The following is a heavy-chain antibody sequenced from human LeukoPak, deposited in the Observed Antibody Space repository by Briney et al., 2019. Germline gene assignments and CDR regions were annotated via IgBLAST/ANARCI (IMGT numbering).Heavy chain of an antibody. CDR2: INNDGSRT. V-gene: IGHV3-74*01. CDR1: EFTFSKYW. Sequence: GGSLRLSCVASEFTFSKYWMHWVRQARGKGLVSVSRINNDGSRTTYADSVKGRFTISRDNAKNMVFLQMNNLRDEDTAVYYCVRETDCTGGSCYLSRWLDPWGQGTLVTVSS. J-gene: IGHJ5*02. CDR3: VRETDCTGGSCYLSRWLDP. D-gene: IGHD2-15*01.